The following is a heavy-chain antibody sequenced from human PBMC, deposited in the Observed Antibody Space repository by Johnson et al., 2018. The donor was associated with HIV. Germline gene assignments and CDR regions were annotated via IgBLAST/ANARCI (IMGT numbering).Heavy chain of an antibody. CDR3: ARAPGFSRAFDI. J-gene: IGHJ3*02. CDR1: GFTFDDYG. CDR2: IYSGGDT. V-gene: IGHV3-66*01. D-gene: IGHD3-10*01. Sequence: VQMVESGGGVVQPGRSLRLSCAASGFTFDDYGMSWVRQAPGKGLEWVSVIYSGGDTYYADSVKGRFTISRDDSKNTLYLQMNRLTAEDTAVYYCARAPGFSRAFDIWGQGTMVTVSS.